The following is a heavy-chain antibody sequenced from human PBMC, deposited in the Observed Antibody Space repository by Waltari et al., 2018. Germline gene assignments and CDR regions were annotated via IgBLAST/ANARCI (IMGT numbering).Heavy chain of an antibody. D-gene: IGHD3-16*01. Sequence: EVQLVESGGGLVQPGRSLRLSCAASGFNFNDSAMHWVRQVTGKGLEWVSAISWNIVTIGYADSVKGRFTISRDNTKNFLYLQMNSLRADDTAFYYCTGGGSYWAFHIWGQGTMVTVSS. CDR3: TGGGSYWAFHI. V-gene: IGHV3-9*01. CDR2: ISWNIVTI. CDR1: GFNFNDSA. J-gene: IGHJ3*02.